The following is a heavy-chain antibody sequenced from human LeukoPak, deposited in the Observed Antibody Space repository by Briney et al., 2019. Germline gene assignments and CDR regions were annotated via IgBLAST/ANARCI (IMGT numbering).Heavy chain of an antibody. CDR2: ISYDGSNK. Sequence: GGSLRLSCAASGFTFSSYGMHWVRQAPGKGLEWVAVISYDGSNKYYADSVKGRFTISRDNSKNTLYLQMNSLRAEDTAVYYCARRPAAASYYYYGLDVWGQGTTVTVSS. CDR3: ARRPAAASYYYYGLDV. D-gene: IGHD2-2*01. V-gene: IGHV3-30*03. CDR1: GFTFSSYG. J-gene: IGHJ6*02.